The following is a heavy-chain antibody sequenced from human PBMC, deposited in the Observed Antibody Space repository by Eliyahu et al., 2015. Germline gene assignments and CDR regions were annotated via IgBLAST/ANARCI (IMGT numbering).Heavy chain of an antibody. Sequence: EVQLVESGGGLVKPGGSLRLXCAASGFTXSNAWMSWVRQAPGKGLEWVGRIKSKTDGGTTDYAAPVKGRFTISRDDSKNTLYLQMNSLKTEDTAVYYCTTDLVGATREPYDYWGQGTLVTVSS. J-gene: IGHJ4*02. CDR3: TTDLVGATREPYDY. CDR1: GFTXSNAW. D-gene: IGHD1-26*01. CDR2: IKSKTDGGTT. V-gene: IGHV3-15*01.